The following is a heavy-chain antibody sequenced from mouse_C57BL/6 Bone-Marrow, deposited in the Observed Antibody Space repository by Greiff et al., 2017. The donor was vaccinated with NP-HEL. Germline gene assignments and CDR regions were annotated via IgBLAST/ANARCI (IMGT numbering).Heavy chain of an antibody. D-gene: IGHD4-1*01. Sequence: QVQLQQPGAELVMPGASVKLSCKASGYTFTSYWMHWVKQRPGQGLEWIGEIDPSDSYTNYNQKFKGKSTLTVDKSSSTAYMQLSSLTSEDSAVYYCARNWVYYYAMDYWGQRTSVTVSS. CDR2: IDPSDSYT. J-gene: IGHJ4*01. CDR1: GYTFTSYW. CDR3: ARNWVYYYAMDY. V-gene: IGHV1-69*01.